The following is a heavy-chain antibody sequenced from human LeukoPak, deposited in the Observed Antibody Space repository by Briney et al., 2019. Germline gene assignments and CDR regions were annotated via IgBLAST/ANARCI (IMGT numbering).Heavy chain of an antibody. CDR1: GGSISSYY. CDR3: ARVYYDYVWGSSHPDYFDY. V-gene: IGHV4-4*07. CDR2: IYTSGST. J-gene: IGHJ4*02. Sequence: SETLSLTCTVSGGSISSYYWSWIRQPAGKGLEWIGRIYTSGSTNYNPSLKSRVTISVDTSKNQFSLKLSSVTAADTAVYYCARVYYDYVWGSSHPDYFDYWGQGTLVTVSS. D-gene: IGHD3-16*01.